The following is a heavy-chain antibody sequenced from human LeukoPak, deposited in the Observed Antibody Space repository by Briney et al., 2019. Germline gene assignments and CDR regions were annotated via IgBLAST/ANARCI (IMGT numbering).Heavy chain of an antibody. J-gene: IGHJ6*03. CDR1: GGTFSSYA. Sequence: SVKVSCKASGGTFSSYAISWVRQAPGQGLEWMGGIIPIFGTANYAHKFQGRVTITTDESTSTAYMELSSLRSEDTAVYYCARVDVTIFGGYMDVWGKGTTVTVSS. CDR2: IIPIFGTA. V-gene: IGHV1-69*05. CDR3: ARVDVTIFGGYMDV. D-gene: IGHD3-3*01.